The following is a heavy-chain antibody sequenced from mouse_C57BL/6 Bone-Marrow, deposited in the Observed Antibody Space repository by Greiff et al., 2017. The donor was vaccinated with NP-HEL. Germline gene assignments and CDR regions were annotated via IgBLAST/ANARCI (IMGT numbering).Heavy chain of an antibody. J-gene: IGHJ2*01. CDR1: GYTFTSYW. CDR3: ARSYYSFDY. V-gene: IGHV1-72*01. Sequence: QVQLQQPGAELVKPGASVKLSCKASGYTFTSYWMHWVKQRPGRGLEWIGRIDPNSGGTKCNEKFKSKATLTVDKHSSTAYMQLSGLTSEDSAVYYCARSYYSFDYWGQGTTLTVSS. CDR2: IDPNSGGT. D-gene: IGHD2-1*01.